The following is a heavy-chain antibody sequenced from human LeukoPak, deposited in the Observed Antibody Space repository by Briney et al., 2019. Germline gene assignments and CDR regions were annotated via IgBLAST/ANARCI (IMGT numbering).Heavy chain of an antibody. D-gene: IGHD3-10*01. CDR3: AREWSIRGVNSYGMDV. CDR1: GCSISSYY. CDR2: IYYSGST. V-gene: IGHV4-59*01. Sequence: SETLSLTCTVSGCSISSYYWSWIRQPPGKGLEWIGYIYYSGSTNYNPSLKSRVTISVDTSKNQFSLKLSSVTAADTAVYYCAREWSIRGVNSYGMDVWGKGTTVTVSS. J-gene: IGHJ6*04.